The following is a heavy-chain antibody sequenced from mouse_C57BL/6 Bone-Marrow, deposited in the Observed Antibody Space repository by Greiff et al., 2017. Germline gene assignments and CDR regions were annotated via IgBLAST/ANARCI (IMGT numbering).Heavy chain of an antibody. J-gene: IGHJ2*01. CDR3: ASEGTTVVAAIDF. CDR1: GYTFTSYW. D-gene: IGHD1-1*01. V-gene: IGHV1-69*01. CDR2: IDPSDSYT. Sequence: QVQLQQPGAELVMPGASVKLSCKASGYTFTSYWMHWVKQRPGQGLEWIGEIDPSDSYTNYNQKFKGKSTLTVDKSSSTAYMQLSSLTSEDSAVYDCASEGTTVVAAIDFGGQGTTITVTA.